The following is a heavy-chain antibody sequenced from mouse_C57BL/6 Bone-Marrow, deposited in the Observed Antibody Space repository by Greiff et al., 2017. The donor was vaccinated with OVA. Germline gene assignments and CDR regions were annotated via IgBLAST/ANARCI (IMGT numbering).Heavy chain of an antibody. CDR1: GYTFTDYN. V-gene: IGHV1-18*01. Sequence: EVQLQQSGPELVKPGASVKIPCKASGYTFTDYNMDWVKQSHGKSLEWIGDINPNNGGTIYNQKFKGKATLTVDKSSSTAYMELRSLTSEDTAVYYCARRASIYYDYLFDYWGQGTTLTVSS. D-gene: IGHD2-4*01. CDR2: INPNNGGT. CDR3: ARRASIYYDYLFDY. J-gene: IGHJ2*01.